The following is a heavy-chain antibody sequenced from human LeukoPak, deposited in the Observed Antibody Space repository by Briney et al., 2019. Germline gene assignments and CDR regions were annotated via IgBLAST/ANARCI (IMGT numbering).Heavy chain of an antibody. CDR2: IKQDGSEK. J-gene: IGHJ4*02. V-gene: IGHV3-7*01. Sequence: GGSLRLSCTASGFTFSNYWMNWVRQAPGKGLEWVANIKQDGSEKNYVDSVKGRFTISRDNTKNSLYLQMNSLRVEDTAVYYCAGGSGWIIDQWGQGTLVTVAS. CDR3: AGGSGWIIDQ. CDR1: GFTFSNYW. D-gene: IGHD1-26*01.